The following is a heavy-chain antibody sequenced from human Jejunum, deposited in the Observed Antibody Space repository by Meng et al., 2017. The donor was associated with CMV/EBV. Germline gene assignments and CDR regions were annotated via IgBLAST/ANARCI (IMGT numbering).Heavy chain of an antibody. CDR1: GGSFTNYV. V-gene: IGHV1-69*10. CDR2: VTPIVGMT. J-gene: IGHJ4*02. D-gene: IGHD1-26*01. CDR3: AGGLGGTIDY. Sequence: CKASGGSFTNYVIGWVRQAPGQGLEWMGGVTPIVGMTNYAQKFQGRVTITADKSTTTAYMELSSLRSDDTAVYYCAGGLGGTIDYWGQGTLVTVSS.